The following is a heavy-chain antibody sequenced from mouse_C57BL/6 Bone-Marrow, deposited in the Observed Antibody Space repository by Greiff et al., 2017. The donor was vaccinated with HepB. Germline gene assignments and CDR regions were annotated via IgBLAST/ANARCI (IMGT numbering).Heavy chain of an antibody. CDR2: IDPNSGGT. CDR3: ARSGFYGYYFDY. CDR1: GYTFTSYW. J-gene: IGHJ2*01. Sequence: VKLQQPGAELVKPGASVKLSCKASGYTFTSYWMHWVKQRPGRGLESIGRIDPNSGGTKYNEKFKSKATLTVDKPSSTAYMQLSSLTSEDSAVYYCARSGFYGYYFDYWGQGTTLTVSS. D-gene: IGHD1-1*01. V-gene: IGHV1-72*01.